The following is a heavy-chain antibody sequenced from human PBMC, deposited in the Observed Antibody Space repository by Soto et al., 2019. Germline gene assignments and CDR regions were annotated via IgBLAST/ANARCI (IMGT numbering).Heavy chain of an antibody. Sequence: WSLRLSCAASGFTFSSYSMNWVRQAPGKGLEWVSSISSSSSYIYYADSVKGRFTISRDNAKNSLYLQMNSLRAEDTAVYYCARDVRTPEAGRPNWFDPWGQGTLVTVSS. D-gene: IGHD6-19*01. CDR1: GFTFSSYS. V-gene: IGHV3-21*01. CDR2: ISSSSSYI. J-gene: IGHJ5*02. CDR3: ARDVRTPEAGRPNWFDP.